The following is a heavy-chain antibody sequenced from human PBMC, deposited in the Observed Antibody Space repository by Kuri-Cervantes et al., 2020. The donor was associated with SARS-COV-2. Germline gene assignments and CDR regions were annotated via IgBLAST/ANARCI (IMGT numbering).Heavy chain of an antibody. V-gene: IGHV3-11*04. CDR1: GFTFSDYY. CDR2: IRSTGTDI. Sequence: GGSLRLSCAASGFTFSDYYMTWIRQAPGKGLEWVSYIRSTGTDIYYADSVKGRFTISRDNARNSLYLQMNSLRAEDTAVYYCARQYYDFWSGNMDVWGKGTTVTVSS. D-gene: IGHD3-3*01. J-gene: IGHJ6*03. CDR3: ARQYYDFWSGNMDV.